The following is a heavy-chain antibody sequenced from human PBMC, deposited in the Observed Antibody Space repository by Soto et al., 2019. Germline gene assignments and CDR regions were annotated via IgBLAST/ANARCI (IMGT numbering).Heavy chain of an antibody. CDR2: ISASGGAT. J-gene: IGHJ5*02. V-gene: IGHV3-23*01. CDR3: AKASGGHNSGYEKWFDP. CDR1: GFTFSTYA. Sequence: GGSLRLPCAASGFTFSTYAMSWVRQAPGKGPEWVSLISASGGATYYADSVTGRSTISRDNSKNTLYLQMNSLRAEDTAVYYCAKASGGHNSGYEKWFDPWGQGTLVTVS. D-gene: IGHD5-12*01.